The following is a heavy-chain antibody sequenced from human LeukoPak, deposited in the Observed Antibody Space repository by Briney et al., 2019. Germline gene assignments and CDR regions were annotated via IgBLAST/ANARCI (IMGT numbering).Heavy chain of an antibody. CDR3: AKDTKQWLVPSDY. CDR1: GFTFSSYG. J-gene: IGHJ4*02. D-gene: IGHD6-19*01. Sequence: GGTLRLSCAASGFTFSSYGMSWVRQAPGKGLEWVSAISGSGGSTYYADSVKGRFTISRDNSKNTPYLQMNSLRAEDTAVYYCAKDTKQWLVPSDYWGQGTLVTVSS. CDR2: ISGSGGST. V-gene: IGHV3-23*01.